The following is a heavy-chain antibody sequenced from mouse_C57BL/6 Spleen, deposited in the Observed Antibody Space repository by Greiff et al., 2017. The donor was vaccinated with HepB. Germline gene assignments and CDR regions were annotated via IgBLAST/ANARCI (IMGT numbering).Heavy chain of an antibody. CDR3: ARGDYGSGWFAY. Sequence: VKLMESGPELVKPGASVKISCKASGYAFSSSWMNWVKQRPGKGLEWIGRIYPGDGDTNYNGKFKGKATLTADKSSSTAYMQLSSLTSEDSAVYFCARGDYGSGWFAYWGQGTLVTVSA. CDR1: GYAFSSSW. D-gene: IGHD1-1*01. V-gene: IGHV1-82*01. CDR2: IYPGDGDT. J-gene: IGHJ3*01.